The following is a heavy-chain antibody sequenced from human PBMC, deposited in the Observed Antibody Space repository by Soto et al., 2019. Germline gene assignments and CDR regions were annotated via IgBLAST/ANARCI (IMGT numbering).Heavy chain of an antibody. CDR3: ARQIYDSDTGPNFQYYFDS. J-gene: IGHJ4*02. CDR1: GYSFAGYW. Sequence: GESLKISCKGSGYSFAGYWITWVRQKPGKGLEWMGRIDPSDSQTYYSPSFRGRVTISVTKSITTVFLQWSSLRASDTAMYYCARQIYDSDTGPNFQYYFDSWGQGTPVTVSS. D-gene: IGHD3-22*01. CDR2: IDPSDSQT. V-gene: IGHV5-10-1*01.